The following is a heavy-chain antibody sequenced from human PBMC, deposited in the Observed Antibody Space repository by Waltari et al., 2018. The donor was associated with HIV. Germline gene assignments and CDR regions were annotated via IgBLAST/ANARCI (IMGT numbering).Heavy chain of an antibody. CDR3: ARDLKDYDFWSPVDV. CDR1: GFTFSPYW. Sequence: EVQLVESGGGLVQPGGSLRLSCAASGFTFSPYWMTWVRPAPGKGLEWLANIKQDGSEKYYADSVKGRFTVSRDNNKKSLYLQMSSLRAEDTSVYYCARDLKDYDFWSPVDVWGQGTTVTVSS. CDR2: IKQDGSEK. V-gene: IGHV3-7*01. J-gene: IGHJ6*02. D-gene: IGHD3-3*01.